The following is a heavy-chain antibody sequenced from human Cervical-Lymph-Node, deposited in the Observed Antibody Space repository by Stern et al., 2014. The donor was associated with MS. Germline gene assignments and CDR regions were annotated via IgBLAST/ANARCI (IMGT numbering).Heavy chain of an antibody. V-gene: IGHV3-30*18. D-gene: IGHD3-10*01. J-gene: IGHJ4*02. CDR3: VKRGITEVWGVRLGDY. Sequence: VQLVESGGGVVQPGRSLRLTCTVSGFTFSSYGMHWVRQAPGKGLEWVSVISYDGSDTYYAESVKGRFIISRDNSKNTLYLEMRSLRPEDTAVYYCVKRGITEVWGVRLGDYWGPGTLVIVSS. CDR2: ISYDGSDT. CDR1: GFTFSSYG.